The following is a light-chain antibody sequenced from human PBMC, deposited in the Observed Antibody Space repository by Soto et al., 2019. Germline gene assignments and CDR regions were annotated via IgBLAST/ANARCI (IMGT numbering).Light chain of an antibody. CDR2: AAS. V-gene: IGKV1-12*01. J-gene: IGKJ4*01. CDR1: QDISSW. Sequence: IQVTESPSSVSAYVGHSVTIICRASQDISSWLAWYQQKLGKAPKILIYAASSLQSGVPSRFSGSGSETEVTLSISSLQTEDFATYFCQQIYSAPLTFGGGTKVDIK. CDR3: QQIYSAPLT.